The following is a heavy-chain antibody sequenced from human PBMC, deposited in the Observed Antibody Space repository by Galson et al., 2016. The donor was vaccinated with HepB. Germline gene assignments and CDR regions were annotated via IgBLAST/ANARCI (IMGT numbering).Heavy chain of an antibody. J-gene: IGHJ4*02. D-gene: IGHD2-15*01. Sequence: SETLSLTCTVSGGSIASGRYYWGWIRQPPGKGLQWIGSIYYSGSTYYNPSLKSRVTISLATSKNQFSLELSAVTAADTAVYYCARVGYYSDNSGWRYWGQGSLVSVSS. CDR3: ARVGYYSDNSGWRY. CDR2: IYYSGST. V-gene: IGHV4-39*07. CDR1: GGSIASGRYY.